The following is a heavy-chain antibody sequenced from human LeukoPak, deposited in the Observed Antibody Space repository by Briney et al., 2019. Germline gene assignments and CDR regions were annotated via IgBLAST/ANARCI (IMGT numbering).Heavy chain of an antibody. J-gene: IGHJ4*02. Sequence: PGGSLRLSCAASGFTFSSSVMSWVRQAPGKGLEWVSPLSGSGVSTYYADSVKGRFTISRDNGKSSLYLQMNSLRAEDMALYYCAKAYSSSWYGSYFDYWGQGTLVTVSS. D-gene: IGHD6-13*01. V-gene: IGHV3-23*01. CDR2: LSGSGVST. CDR3: AKAYSSSWYGSYFDY. CDR1: GFTFSSSV.